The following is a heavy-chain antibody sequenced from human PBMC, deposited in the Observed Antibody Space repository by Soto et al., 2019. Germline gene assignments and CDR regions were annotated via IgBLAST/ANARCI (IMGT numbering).Heavy chain of an antibody. J-gene: IGHJ5*02. CDR1: GGSMSSYY. Sequence: QVQLQESGPGLVKPSDTLSLTCTVSGGSMSSYYWSWIRQPPGKGLEWIGYIYYNGSTNYNPSLKSRVTISVDTSKNQFSLKLSSVTAADTAVYYCARTYYDFWSGYWRWFDPWGQGTLVTVSS. CDR3: ARTYYDFWSGYWRWFDP. CDR2: IYYNGST. D-gene: IGHD3-3*01. V-gene: IGHV4-59*07.